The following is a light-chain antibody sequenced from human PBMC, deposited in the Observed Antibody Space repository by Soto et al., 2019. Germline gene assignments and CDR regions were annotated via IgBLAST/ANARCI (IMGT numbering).Light chain of an antibody. Sequence: EIVMTQSPVTLSVSPGERATLSCRASQSVTNSYLAWYQQKPGQAPRLLIFGASTRAAGIPARFSGSGSGTGFTLTISSLQSEDFAVYYCQQYSNWPLTFGGGTKVEIK. J-gene: IGKJ4*01. V-gene: IGKV3-15*01. CDR3: QQYSNWPLT. CDR2: GAS. CDR1: QSVTNSY.